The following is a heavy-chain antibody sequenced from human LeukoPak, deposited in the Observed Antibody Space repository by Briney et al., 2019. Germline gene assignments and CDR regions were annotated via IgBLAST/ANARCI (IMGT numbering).Heavy chain of an antibody. CDR1: GGSISDNY. CDR3: ARRGPALGGIDY. V-gene: IGHV4-59*01. CDR2: AYYSGHT. J-gene: IGHJ4*02. D-gene: IGHD1-14*01. Sequence: SETLSLTCTVSGGSISDNYWSWIRQPPGKGLEWIGYAYYSGHTNYNSSLKSRVTMSLDTSKNQFSLKLSSVTAADTAVYYCARRGPALGGIDYWGQGTLVTVSS.